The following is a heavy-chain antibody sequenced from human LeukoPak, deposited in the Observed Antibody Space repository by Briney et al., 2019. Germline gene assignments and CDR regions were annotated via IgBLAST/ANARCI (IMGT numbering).Heavy chain of an antibody. D-gene: IGHD3-22*01. CDR3: AREGVYYYDSSGYNDY. CDR1: GYTFTSYY. CDR2: INPSGGST. V-gene: IGHV1-46*01. J-gene: IGHJ4*02. Sequence: GASVKVSCKASGYTFTSYYMHWVRQAPGQGLEWMGIINPSGGSTSYAQKFQGRVTMTRDTSTSTVHMELSSLRSEDTAVYYCAREGVYYYDSSGYNDYWGQGTLVTVSS.